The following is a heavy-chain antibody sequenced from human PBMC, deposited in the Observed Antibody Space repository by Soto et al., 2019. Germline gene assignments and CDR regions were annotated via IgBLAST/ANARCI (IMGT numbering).Heavy chain of an antibody. CDR1: GFTFSSYA. Sequence: GGSLRLSCAASGFTFSSYAMSWVRQAPGKGLEWVSALSGSGGSTYYADSVKGRFTISRDNAKNSLYLQMNSLRAEDTAVYYCARVDSSGYHAFDIWGQGTMVTVSS. J-gene: IGHJ3*02. CDR2: LSGSGGST. CDR3: ARVDSSGYHAFDI. D-gene: IGHD3-22*01. V-gene: IGHV3-23*01.